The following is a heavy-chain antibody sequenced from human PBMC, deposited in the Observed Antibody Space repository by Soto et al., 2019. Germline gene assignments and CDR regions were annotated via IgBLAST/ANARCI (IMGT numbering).Heavy chain of an antibody. CDR2: VADKNENYVT. CDR1: GYSFSGSA. CDR3: VKGTAVARYYFDS. J-gene: IGHJ4*02. D-gene: IGHD6-19*01. V-gene: IGHV3-73*01. Sequence: GRSLRLSCAASGYSFSGSAIHWVRQASGKGLEWVGRVADKNENYVTTYAASVQGRFSLSRDDSKNTTYLLMNSLKTEDTAVYYCVKGTAVARYYFDSWGQGTLVTLSS.